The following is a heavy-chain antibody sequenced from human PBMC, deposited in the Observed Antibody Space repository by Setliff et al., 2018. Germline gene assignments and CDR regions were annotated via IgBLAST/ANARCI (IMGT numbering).Heavy chain of an antibody. V-gene: IGHV3-64*02. CDR1: GFTFSSYA. J-gene: IGHJ4*02. D-gene: IGHD3-3*01. CDR3: ARMAGWESAPRFITIFGVVDY. Sequence: GGSLRLSCAASGFTFSSYAMHWVRQAPGKGLEYVSAISSNGGSTYYADSVKGRFTISRDNSKNTLYLQMGSLRAEDTAVYYCARMAGWESAPRFITIFGVVDYWGQGTLVTVSS. CDR2: ISSNGGST.